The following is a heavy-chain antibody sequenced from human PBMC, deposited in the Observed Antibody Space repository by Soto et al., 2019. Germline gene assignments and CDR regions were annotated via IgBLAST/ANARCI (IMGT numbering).Heavy chain of an antibody. CDR1: GFTFRTNA. J-gene: IGHJ4*02. Sequence: QVQLVESGGGVVQPGRSLRLSCAASGFTFRTNAMHWVRQAPGKGLEWVAVISYDGNNKYYADSVKGRFTISRDNSKNTLYLQMNSLRAEDRAVYYCAKDGYRSGWYGDYWGQETLVTGSS. V-gene: IGHV3-30*18. CDR3: AKDGYRSGWYGDY. CDR2: ISYDGNNK. D-gene: IGHD6-19*01.